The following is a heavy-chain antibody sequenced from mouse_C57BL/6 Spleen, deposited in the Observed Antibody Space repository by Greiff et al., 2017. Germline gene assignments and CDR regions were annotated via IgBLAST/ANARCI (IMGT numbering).Heavy chain of an antibody. CDR1: GYSITSGYY. CDR3: ARYGNYVPLDY. CDR2: ISYDGSN. D-gene: IGHD2-1*01. J-gene: IGHJ2*01. V-gene: IGHV3-6*01. Sequence: DVKLQESGPGLVKPSQSLSLTCSVTGYSITSGYYWNWIRQFPGNQLEWMGYISYDGSNNYNPSLKNRISIPRDTSKNQCFLKLNSVTTEDTATYYCARYGNYVPLDYWGQGTTLTVSS.